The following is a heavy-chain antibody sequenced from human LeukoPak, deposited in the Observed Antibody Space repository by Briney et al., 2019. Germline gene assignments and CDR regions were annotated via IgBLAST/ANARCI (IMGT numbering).Heavy chain of an antibody. D-gene: IGHD2-15*01. CDR3: ARGGGYGRNWFDP. Sequence: PSETLSLTCIVSGGSISSYHWGWIRQPAGKRLEWIGHTYTSGSSNYNPSLKSRVTMSVDTSNNQFSLKLNSVTAADTAVYYCARGGGYGRNWFDPWGQGTLVIVSS. CDR2: TYTSGSS. CDR1: GGSISSYH. J-gene: IGHJ5*02. V-gene: IGHV4-4*07.